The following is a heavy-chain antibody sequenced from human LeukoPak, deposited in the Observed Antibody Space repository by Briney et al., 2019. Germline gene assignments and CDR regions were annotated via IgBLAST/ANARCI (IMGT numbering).Heavy chain of an antibody. Sequence: PSETLSLTCSVSGYSISRGFYGGWIRQPPGKGLEWIGSMFHSGNNYYNPSLKSRVTISVDTSKNQFSLKLSSVTAADTAVYYCARANYYDPIGYSRGAFDIWGQGTMVTVSS. CDR1: GYSISRGFY. D-gene: IGHD3-22*01. V-gene: IGHV4-38-2*02. CDR2: MFHSGNN. CDR3: ARANYYDPIGYSRGAFDI. J-gene: IGHJ3*02.